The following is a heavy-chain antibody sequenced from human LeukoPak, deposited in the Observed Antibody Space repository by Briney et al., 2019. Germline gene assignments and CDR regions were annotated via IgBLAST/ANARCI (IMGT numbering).Heavy chain of an antibody. CDR1: GGSISSYY. V-gene: IGHV4-59*08. J-gene: IGHJ5*02. CDR3: ARMVDDYSKGYNWFDP. CDR2: IYYSGST. D-gene: IGHD4-11*01. Sequence: SETLSLTCTVSGGSISSYYWSWIRQPPGKGLEWIGYIYYSGSTNYNPSLKSRVTISVDTSKNQFSLKLSSVNAADPAVYYWARMVDDYSKGYNWFDPWGQGTLVTVSS.